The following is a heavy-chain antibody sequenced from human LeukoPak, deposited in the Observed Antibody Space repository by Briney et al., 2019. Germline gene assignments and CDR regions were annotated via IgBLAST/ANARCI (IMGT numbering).Heavy chain of an antibody. CDR3: ARETYYYDSSGYYSRAQFDY. CDR2: IYYSEST. CDR1: GGPISSYY. D-gene: IGHD3-22*01. Sequence: SETLSLTCTVSGGPISSYYWSWIRQPPGKGLEWIGYIYYSESTNYNPSLKSRVTISVDTSKNQFSLKLSSVTAADTAVYYCARETYYYDSSGYYSRAQFDYWGQGTLVTVSS. J-gene: IGHJ4*02. V-gene: IGHV4-59*01.